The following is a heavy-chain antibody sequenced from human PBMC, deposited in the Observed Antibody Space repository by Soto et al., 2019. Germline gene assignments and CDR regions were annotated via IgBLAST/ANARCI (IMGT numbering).Heavy chain of an antibody. V-gene: IGHV1-2*04. CDR2: INPNSGGT. CDR1: GYTFTRYY. J-gene: IGHJ6*02. D-gene: IGHD6-6*01. CDR3: ARYQWRNSSSYVPYYYYGMDV. Sequence: ASVKVSCKASGYTFTRYYMHWVRQAPGQGLEGMGWINPNSGGTNDAQKFQGWVTRTRDTSISTAYMELSRLRSDDTAAYYCARYQWRNSSSYVPYYYYGMDVWGQGTTVTVSS.